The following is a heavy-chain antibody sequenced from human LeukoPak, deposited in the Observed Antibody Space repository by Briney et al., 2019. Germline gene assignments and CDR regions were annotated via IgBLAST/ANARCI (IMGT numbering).Heavy chain of an antibody. CDR2: IWNDGGNK. V-gene: IGHV3-33*06. Sequence: GLSLRLSCAASGFTFSTYGMHWVRQAPGKGLEWVAVIWNDGGNKYYADSVQGRLTISRDNSKNTLYLHMNSLRAEDTAIYYCAKSQALLSLGGPFDSWGQGTLVTVSS. CDR1: GFTFSTYG. J-gene: IGHJ4*02. CDR3: AKSQALLSLGGPFDS. D-gene: IGHD3-16*01.